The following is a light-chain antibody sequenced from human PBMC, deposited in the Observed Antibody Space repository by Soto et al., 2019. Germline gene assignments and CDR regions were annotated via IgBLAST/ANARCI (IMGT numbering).Light chain of an antibody. Sequence: EIMLTQSPCTLSLSPGERATLSCRASQSFNSIYLAWYQQKPGQAPRLLIYGASSRATGIPDRFSGSGSGTDFTLTISRLEPEDFAVYYCHQYDSWTFGQGTKMDIK. CDR1: QSFNSIY. CDR2: GAS. J-gene: IGKJ1*01. V-gene: IGKV3-20*01. CDR3: HQYDSWT.